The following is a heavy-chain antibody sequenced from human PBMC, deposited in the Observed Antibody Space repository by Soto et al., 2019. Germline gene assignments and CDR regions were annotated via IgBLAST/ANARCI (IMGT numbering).Heavy chain of an antibody. CDR3: VRAPTQQLLHPAYFDF. V-gene: IGHV1-3*01. J-gene: IGHJ4*02. CDR1: GYIFANYP. D-gene: IGHD2-15*01. CDR2: INPGNGNT. Sequence: ASVKVSCKASGYIFANYPMQWVRQAPGQGLEWMGWINPGNGNTKYSQKFQGHVTISADKSTSTAYLQWSSLKASDTAMYYCVRAPTQQLLHPAYFDFWGQGTQVTVSS.